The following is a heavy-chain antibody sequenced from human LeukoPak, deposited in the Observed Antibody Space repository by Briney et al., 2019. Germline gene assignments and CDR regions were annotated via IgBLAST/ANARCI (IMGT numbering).Heavy chain of an antibody. CDR1: GGSISSYY. V-gene: IGHV4-59*01. CDR2: IYYSGST. CDR3: ARDDSRDLYGMDV. D-gene: IGHD3-22*01. J-gene: IGHJ6*02. Sequence: SETLSLTCTASGGSISSYYWSWIRQPPGKGLEWIGYIYYSGSTNYNPSLKSRVTISVDTSKNQFSLKLSSVTAADTAVYYCARDDSRDLYGMDVWGQGTTVTVSS.